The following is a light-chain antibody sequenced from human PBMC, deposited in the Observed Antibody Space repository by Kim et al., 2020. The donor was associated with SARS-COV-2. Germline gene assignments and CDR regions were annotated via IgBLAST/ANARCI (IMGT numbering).Light chain of an antibody. CDR1: ELGDKY. CDR2: EGT. Sequence: SYELTQPPSVSVFPGQTATIACSGDELGDKYGCWYQQKPGQSPVLVIYEGTRRPSGIPERFSGSNSGTTATLTISGTQTLDEADYYCQAWDRRTVVFGGGTQLTVL. J-gene: IGLJ2*01. V-gene: IGLV3-1*01. CDR3: QAWDRRTVV.